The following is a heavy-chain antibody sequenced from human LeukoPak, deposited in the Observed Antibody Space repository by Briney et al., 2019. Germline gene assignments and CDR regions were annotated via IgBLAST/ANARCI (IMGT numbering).Heavy chain of an antibody. CDR2: VYYTGNT. Sequence: SETLSLTCSVSGASISGYYWSWIRQIPGKALEWIGYVYYTGNTNYNPSLQSRVTITVDTSRNQFSLNLRSVTAADTAVYYCARGVGYCSGGSCYGSFYYYYGMDVWGQGTTVTVSS. D-gene: IGHD2-15*01. CDR3: ARGVGYCSGGSCYGSFYYYYGMDV. CDR1: GASISGYY. V-gene: IGHV4-59*13. J-gene: IGHJ6*02.